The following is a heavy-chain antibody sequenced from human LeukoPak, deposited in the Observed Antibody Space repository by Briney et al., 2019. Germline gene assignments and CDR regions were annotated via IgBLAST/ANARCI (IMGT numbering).Heavy chain of an antibody. Sequence: GGSLRLSCAASGFTFNSYSMNWVRQAPGKGLEWVSSISSSSSYIYYADSVKGRFTISRDNAKNSLYLQMNSLRAEDTAVYYCARDTVTTFNFDYWGQGTLVTVSS. CDR1: GFTFNSYS. CDR3: ARDTVTTFNFDY. D-gene: IGHD4-17*01. V-gene: IGHV3-21*01. J-gene: IGHJ4*02. CDR2: ISSSSSYI.